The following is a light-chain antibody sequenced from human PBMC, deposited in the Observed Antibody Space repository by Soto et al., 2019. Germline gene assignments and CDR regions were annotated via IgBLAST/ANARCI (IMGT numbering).Light chain of an antibody. Sequence: QSVLTQPASVSGSPGQSITISCTGTSSDVGAYNYVSWYQQHPGKAPKLMIFEVSDRPSGVSNRFSGSKSGNTASLTISGLHAEDDADYYCTSYTSSNTLVFGGGTKLTVL. CDR3: TSYTSSNTLV. V-gene: IGLV2-14*01. J-gene: IGLJ2*01. CDR1: SSDVGAYNY. CDR2: EVS.